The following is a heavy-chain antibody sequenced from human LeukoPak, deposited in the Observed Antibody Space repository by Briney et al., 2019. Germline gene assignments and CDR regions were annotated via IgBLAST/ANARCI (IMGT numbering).Heavy chain of an antibody. Sequence: KSSETLXLXXXXXGGSISSYYWSWIRQPPGKGLEWIGYIYYSGSTNYNPSLKSRVTISVDTSKNQFSLKLSSVTAADTAVYYCARQFSGSYFHSDWFDPWGQGTLVTVSS. CDR3: ARQFSGSYFHSDWFDP. D-gene: IGHD3-10*01. J-gene: IGHJ5*02. CDR1: GGSISSYY. V-gene: IGHV4-59*01. CDR2: IYYSGST.